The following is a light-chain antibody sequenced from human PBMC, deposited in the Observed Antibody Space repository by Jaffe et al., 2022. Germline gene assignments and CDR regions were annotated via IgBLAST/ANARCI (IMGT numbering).Light chain of an antibody. CDR2: EDT. J-gene: IGLJ3*02. V-gene: IGLV3-1*01. Sequence: SYELTQPPSVSVSPGQTANITCSADKLGDKYACWYQQKPGQSPVLVIHEDTKRPSGIPERFSGSNSGNTATLTISGTQAMDEADYFCQAWDRHSAMFGGGTKLSVL. CDR3: QAWDRHSAM. CDR1: KLGDKY.